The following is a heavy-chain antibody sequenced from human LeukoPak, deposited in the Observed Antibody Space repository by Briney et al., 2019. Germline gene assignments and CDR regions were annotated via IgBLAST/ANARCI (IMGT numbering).Heavy chain of an antibody. D-gene: IGHD1-26*01. J-gene: IGHJ3*01. CDR2: IKEDGSER. CDR3: ARDKASGSSYESSFHF. CDR1: GFTFNYYW. V-gene: IGHV3-7*01. Sequence: GGSLRLSCAASGFTFNYYWMTWVRQGPGKGLEWVATIKEDGSERYYVESVKGRFTISRDNAKNSLYLQMNSLRVEDTALYYCARDKASGSSYESSFHFWGQGTMVTVSS.